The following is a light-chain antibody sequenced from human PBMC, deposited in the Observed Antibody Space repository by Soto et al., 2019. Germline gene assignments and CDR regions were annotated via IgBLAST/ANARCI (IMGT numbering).Light chain of an antibody. CDR2: EAS. CDR1: QSTSTW. J-gene: IGKJ1*01. CDR3: QQYITYPYA. V-gene: IGKV1-5*03. Sequence: DIQMTQSPSTLSASVGDRVTITCRASQSTSTWLAWYQQRPGKTPKLLISEASKLESGVPSRFSGSGSGTEFTLTISSLQPDDFAHYYCQQYITYPYAFGQGTKLEIK.